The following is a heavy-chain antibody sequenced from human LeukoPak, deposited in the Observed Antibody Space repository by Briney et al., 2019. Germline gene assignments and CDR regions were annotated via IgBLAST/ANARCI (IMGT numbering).Heavy chain of an antibody. V-gene: IGHV3-48*01. CDR1: GFTFSSYS. CDR2: ISSSSSTI. Sequence: PGGSLRLSCAASGFTFSSYSMNWVRQAPGKGLEWVSYISSSSSTIYYADSVKGRFTISRDNAKNSLYLQMNSLRAEDTAVYYCATEVVWSADYWGQGTLVTVSS. D-gene: IGHD3-3*01. CDR3: ATEVVWSADY. J-gene: IGHJ4*02.